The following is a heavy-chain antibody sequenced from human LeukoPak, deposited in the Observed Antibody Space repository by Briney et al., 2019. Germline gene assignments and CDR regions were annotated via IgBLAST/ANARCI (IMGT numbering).Heavy chain of an antibody. CDR1: GFTFSDYW. Sequence: GGSLRLSCAASGFTFSDYWMTWFRQAPGKGPERVASIEQDGSDIQYVDFVKGRFTISRDNGRNSVYLQMNSLRAEDTAVYYCARDFYHDSSGSSFDYWGQGTLVTVSS. J-gene: IGHJ4*02. CDR2: IEQDGSDI. CDR3: ARDFYHDSSGSSFDY. D-gene: IGHD3-22*01. V-gene: IGHV3-7*01.